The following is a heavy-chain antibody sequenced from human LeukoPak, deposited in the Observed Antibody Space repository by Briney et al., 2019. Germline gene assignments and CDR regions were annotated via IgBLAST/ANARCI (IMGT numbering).Heavy chain of an antibody. J-gene: IGHJ4*02. CDR3: ARVPGYSGYDLAWDY. CDR1: GYTFTGYY. CDR2: INPNSGGT. V-gene: IGHV1-2*02. Sequence: GASVKVSCKASGYTFTGYYMHWVRQAPGQGLEWMGWINPNSGGTNYAQKFQGRVTMTRDTSISTAYMELNSLRSDDTAVYYCARVPGYSGYDLAWDYWGQGILITVSS. D-gene: IGHD5-12*01.